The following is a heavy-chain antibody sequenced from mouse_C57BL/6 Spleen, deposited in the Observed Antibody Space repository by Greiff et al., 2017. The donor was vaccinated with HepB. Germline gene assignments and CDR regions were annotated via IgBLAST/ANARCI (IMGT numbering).Heavy chain of an antibody. CDR3: ARDANYYGSSYFYWYFDV. V-gene: IGHV7-1*01. J-gene: IGHJ1*03. CDR2: SRNKANDYTT. D-gene: IGHD1-1*01. CDR1: GFTFSDFY. Sequence: EVKLVESGGGLVQSGRSLRLSCATSGFTFSDFYMEWVRQAPGKGLEWIAASRNKANDYTTEYSASVKGRFIVSRDTSQSILYLQMDALRAEDTAIYYCARDANYYGSSYFYWYFDVWGTGTTGTVSS.